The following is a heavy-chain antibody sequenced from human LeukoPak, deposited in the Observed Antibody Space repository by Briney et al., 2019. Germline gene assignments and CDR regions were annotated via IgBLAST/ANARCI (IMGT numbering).Heavy chain of an antibody. CDR2: IYSGGST. Sequence: GGSLRLSCAASGFTVSSNYMSWVRQAPGKGLEWVSIIYSGGSTYFADSVKGRFTISRDNAKNSLYLQMNSLRAEDTAVYYCARYYGDYVEFFDYWGQGTLVTVSS. V-gene: IGHV3-53*01. D-gene: IGHD4-17*01. CDR1: GFTVSSNY. J-gene: IGHJ4*02. CDR3: ARYYGDYVEFFDY.